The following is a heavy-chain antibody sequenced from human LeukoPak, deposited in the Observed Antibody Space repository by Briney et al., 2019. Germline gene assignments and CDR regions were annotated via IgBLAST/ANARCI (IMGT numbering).Heavy chain of an antibody. V-gene: IGHV3-30*04. CDR1: GFTFSSYA. CDR3: ARDRGYYGSGSYYH. CDR2: ISYDGSNK. Sequence: GRSLRLSCAASGFTFSSYAMHWVRQAPGKGLEXXXVISYDGSNKYYADSVKGRFTISRDNSKNTLYLQMNSLRAEDTAVYYCARDRGYYGSGSYYHWGQGTLVTVSS. J-gene: IGHJ5*02. D-gene: IGHD3-10*01.